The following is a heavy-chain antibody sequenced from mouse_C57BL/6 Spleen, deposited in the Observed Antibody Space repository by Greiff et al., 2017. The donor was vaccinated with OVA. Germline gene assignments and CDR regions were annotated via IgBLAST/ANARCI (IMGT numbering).Heavy chain of an antibody. D-gene: IGHD2-3*01. CDR3: ASDLDDGGFAD. V-gene: IGHV2-6*01. CDR2: IWGVGST. J-gene: IGHJ3*01. CDR1: GFSLTSYG. Sequence: QVQLKESGPGLVAPSQSLSITCTVSGFSLTSYGVDWVRQSPGKGLEWLGVIWGVGSTNYNSARKSRLSISKDNSKSQVFLKMNSLHTDDTDMYYCASDLDDGGFADWGKGTLVTVAA.